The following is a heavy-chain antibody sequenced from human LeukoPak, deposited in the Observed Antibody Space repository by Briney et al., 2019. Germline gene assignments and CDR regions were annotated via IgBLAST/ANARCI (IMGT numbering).Heavy chain of an antibody. CDR3: ARAPANKYDSRLSEDY. CDR1: GYTFTGYY. CDR2: INPGDGTT. D-gene: IGHD3-22*01. Sequence: ASVKVSCKASGYTFTGYYIHWVRHAPGQGLEWMGIINPGDGTTSYAQKFQGRVTMTRDTSTSTVYMELRSLRSEDTAVYYCARAPANKYDSRLSEDYWGQGTLVTVSS. J-gene: IGHJ4*02. V-gene: IGHV1-46*01.